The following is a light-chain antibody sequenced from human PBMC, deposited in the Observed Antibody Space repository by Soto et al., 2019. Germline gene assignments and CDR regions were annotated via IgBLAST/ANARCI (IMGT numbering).Light chain of an antibody. Sequence: SYELTQPPSVSVSLGQMARITCSGEALPKKYAYWYQQKPGQFPVQVIYKDSERPSGIPERFSGSGSGTIVTLTISGVQAEDEADYFCSTYTSASTSFGGGTKLTVL. J-gene: IGLJ2*01. CDR2: KDS. CDR3: STYTSASTS. V-gene: IGLV3-16*01. CDR1: ALPKKY.